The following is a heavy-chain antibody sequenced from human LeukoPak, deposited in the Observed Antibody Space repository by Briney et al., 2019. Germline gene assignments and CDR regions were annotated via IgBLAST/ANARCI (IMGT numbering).Heavy chain of an antibody. CDR3: ARAGEGNYVWGSYRLDY. CDR2: INPNSGGT. CDR1: GYTFTGYY. D-gene: IGHD3-16*02. V-gene: IGHV1-2*02. J-gene: IGHJ4*02. Sequence: GASVKVSCKASGYTFTGYYMHWVRQAPGQGLEWMGWINPNSGGTNYAQKFQGRVTMTRDTSISTAYMELSRLRSDDTAVYYCARAGEGNYVWGSYRLDYWGQGTLVTVSS.